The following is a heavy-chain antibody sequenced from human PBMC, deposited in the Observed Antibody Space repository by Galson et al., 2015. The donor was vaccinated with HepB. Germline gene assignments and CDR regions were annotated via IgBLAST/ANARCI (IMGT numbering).Heavy chain of an antibody. J-gene: IGHJ6*02. CDR1: GFTFSSYA. CDR2: IPYDGSNK. CDR3: ARDRLTIFGVVKYYGMDV. Sequence: SLRLSCAASGFTFSSYAMHWVRQAPGKGLEWVAVIPYDGSNKYYADSVKGRFTISRDNSKNTLYLQMNSLRAEDTAVYYCARDRLTIFGVVKYYGMDVWGQGTTVTVSS. V-gene: IGHV3-30*04. D-gene: IGHD3-3*01.